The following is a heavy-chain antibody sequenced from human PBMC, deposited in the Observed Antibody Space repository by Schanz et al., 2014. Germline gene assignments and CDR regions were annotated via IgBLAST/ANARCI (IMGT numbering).Heavy chain of an antibody. J-gene: IGHJ5*01. Sequence: EVHLVESGGGLVQPGGSLRLSCAASGFSVGNKYMNWVRQAPGKGLEWVSYISGSSRTIYYADSVKGRFTISRDNSKNTLYLQMNSLRAEDTAVYYCAKTPREYCNYDNCPNWFDSWGQGALVTVSS. D-gene: IGHD2-15*01. V-gene: IGHV3-48*01. CDR2: ISGSSRTI. CDR1: GFSVGNKY. CDR3: AKTPREYCNYDNCPNWFDS.